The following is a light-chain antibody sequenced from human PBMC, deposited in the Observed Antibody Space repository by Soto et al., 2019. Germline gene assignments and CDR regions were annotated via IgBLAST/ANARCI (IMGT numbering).Light chain of an antibody. Sequence: EIMMTQSPATLSVSPGERATLSCRASQSVSSSYLAWYQQKPGQAPRLLIYGASTRATGIPARFSGSGSGTGFTLTISSLQSEDFAVYYCQQYYNWPPLTFGGGTKV. CDR2: GAS. J-gene: IGKJ4*01. V-gene: IGKV3-15*01. CDR3: QQYYNWPPLT. CDR1: QSVSSSY.